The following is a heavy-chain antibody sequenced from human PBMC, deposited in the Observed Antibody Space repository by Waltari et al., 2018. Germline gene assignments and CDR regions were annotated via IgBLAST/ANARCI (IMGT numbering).Heavy chain of an antibody. CDR1: GFTFTSSA. Sequence: QMQLVQSGPEVKKPGTSVKVSCTASGFTFTSSAVQWVRQARGQRLEWIGWIVVDSGNPNDAQKFQERVTCARDMSTSTAYMELSSLRSEDTAVYYCAGEGTFGGVIVRSYWGQGTLVTVSS. CDR3: AGEGTFGGVIVRSY. CDR2: IVVDSGNP. J-gene: IGHJ4*02. V-gene: IGHV1-58*01. D-gene: IGHD3-16*02.